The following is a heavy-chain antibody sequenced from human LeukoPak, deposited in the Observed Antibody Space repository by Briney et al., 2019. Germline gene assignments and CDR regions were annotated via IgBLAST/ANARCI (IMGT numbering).Heavy chain of an antibody. D-gene: IGHD3-10*01. V-gene: IGHV4-59*01. CDR3: ARDRGWRFGEPSYYYGMDV. CDR2: IYYSGST. J-gene: IGHJ6*02. Sequence: SETLPLTCTVSGGSISSYYWSWIRQPPGKGLEWIGYIYYSGSTNYNPSLKSRVTISVDTSKNQFSLKLSSVTAADTAVYYCARDRGWRFGEPSYYYGMDVWGQGTTVTVSS. CDR1: GGSISSYY.